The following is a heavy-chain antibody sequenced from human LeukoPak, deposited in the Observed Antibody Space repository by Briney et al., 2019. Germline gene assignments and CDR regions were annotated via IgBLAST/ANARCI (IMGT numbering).Heavy chain of an antibody. D-gene: IGHD6-13*01. CDR3: AISSSWYRHDY. J-gene: IGHJ4*02. CDR2: IYYSGST. V-gene: IGHV4-59*08. Sequence: SETLSLTCTVSGGSISSYYWSWIRQPPGKGLEWIGYIYYSGSTNYNPSLKSRVTISVDTSKNQFSLKLSSVTAADTAVYYCAISSSWYRHDYWGQGTLVTVSS. CDR1: GGSISSYY.